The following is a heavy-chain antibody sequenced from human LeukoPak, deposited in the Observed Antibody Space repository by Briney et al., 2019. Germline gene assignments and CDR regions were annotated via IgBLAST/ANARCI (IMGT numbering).Heavy chain of an antibody. J-gene: IGHJ4*02. CDR3: ARDVRIQLWTGIDY. D-gene: IGHD5-18*01. CDR1: GFTFSDYY. Sequence: GGSLRLSCAASGFTFSDYYMSWIRQAPGKGLGWVSYISSSGSTIYYADSVKGRFTISRDNAKNSLYLQMNSLRAEDTAVYYCARDVRIQLWTGIDYWGQGTLVTVSS. V-gene: IGHV3-11*01. CDR2: ISSSGSTI.